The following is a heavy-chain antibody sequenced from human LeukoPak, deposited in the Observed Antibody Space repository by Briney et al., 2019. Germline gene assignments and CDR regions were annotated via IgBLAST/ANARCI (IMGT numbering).Heavy chain of an antibody. J-gene: IGHJ6*02. CDR3: AVPKRPDDSSYYYYGMDV. D-gene: IGHD6-6*01. V-gene: IGHV1-46*01. CDR1: GYTFTSYY. CDR2: INPSGGST. Sequence: ASVKVSCKASGYTFTSYYMHWVRQAPGQGLEWMGIINPSGGSTSYAQKFQGRVTMTRDTSTSTVYMELSSLRSEDTAVYYCAVPKRPDDSSYYYYGMDVWGQGTTVTVSS.